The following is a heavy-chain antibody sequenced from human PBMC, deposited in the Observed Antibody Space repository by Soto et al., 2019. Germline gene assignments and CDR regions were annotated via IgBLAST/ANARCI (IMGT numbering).Heavy chain of an antibody. V-gene: IGHV4-34*01. Sequence: SETLSLTCAVYGGSFSGYYWSWIRQPPGKGLEWIGEINHSGSTNYNPSVKRRVTISVDTSKNQFSRKLSSVTAADTAVYYCARFPGSGGYYWFDPWGQGTLVTVSS. D-gene: IGHD1-26*01. CDR1: GGSFSGYY. CDR3: ARFPGSGGYYWFDP. CDR2: INHSGST. J-gene: IGHJ5*02.